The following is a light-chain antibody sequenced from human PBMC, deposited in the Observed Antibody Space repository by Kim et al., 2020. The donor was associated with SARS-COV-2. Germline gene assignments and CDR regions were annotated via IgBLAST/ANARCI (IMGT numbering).Light chain of an antibody. CDR1: LNIDNY. CDR3: QQSYSTPWT. J-gene: IGKJ2*02. V-gene: IGKV1-39*01. Sequence: SESLGDTVTITCRTSLNIDNYFNWYQQQPGKAPKLLIFGASNLQTGVPSRFSGSGSGTEFSLSVSSLQPEDSATYYCQQSYSTPWTFGQGTKLEI. CDR2: GAS.